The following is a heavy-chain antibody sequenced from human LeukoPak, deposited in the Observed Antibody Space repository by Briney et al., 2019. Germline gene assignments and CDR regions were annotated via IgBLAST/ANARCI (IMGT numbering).Heavy chain of an antibody. CDR2: IIPILGIA. Sequence: SVKVSCKASGGTFSSYTISWVRQAPGQGLEWMGRIIPILGIANYAQKFQGRVTITADKSTSTAYMELSSLRSEDTAVYYCARGRYYGSGSYYSQDVWGQGTTVTVSS. D-gene: IGHD3-10*01. CDR1: GGTFSSYT. V-gene: IGHV1-69*02. CDR3: ARGRYYGSGSYYSQDV. J-gene: IGHJ6*02.